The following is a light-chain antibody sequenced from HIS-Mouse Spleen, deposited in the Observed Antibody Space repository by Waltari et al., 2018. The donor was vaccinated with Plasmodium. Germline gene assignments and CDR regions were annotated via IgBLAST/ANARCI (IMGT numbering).Light chain of an antibody. CDR1: QSISSY. CDR3: QQSYSTPPT. CDR2: AAS. Sequence: DIQITKSPSSLSASVGDRVTITCRASQSISSYLNWYQQKPGKAPKLLIYAASSLQSGVPSRFSGSGSGTDFTLTISSLQPEDFATYYCQQSYSTPPTFGGGTKVEIK. J-gene: IGKJ4*01. V-gene: IGKV1-39*01.